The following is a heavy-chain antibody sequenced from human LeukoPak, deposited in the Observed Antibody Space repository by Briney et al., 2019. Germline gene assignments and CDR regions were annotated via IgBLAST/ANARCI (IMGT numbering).Heavy chain of an antibody. D-gene: IGHD2-8*01. CDR3: AKQDIVPVQPGISFKTEFDF. J-gene: IGHJ4*02. CDR2: IGSSGDNI. CDR1: GFPFSNYA. Sequence: QTGGSLRLSCAASGFPFSNYAMSWVRQAPGKGLEWVSVIGSSGDNIYYADSVKGRFTISRDNSKNTLYLAMNSLRAEDTAVYYCAKQDIVPVQPGISFKTEFDFWGQGTLVTVSS. V-gene: IGHV3-23*01.